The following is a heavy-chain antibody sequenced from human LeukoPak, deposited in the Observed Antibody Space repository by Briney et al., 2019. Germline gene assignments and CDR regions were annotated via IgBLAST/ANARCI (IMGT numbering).Heavy chain of an antibody. Sequence: GGSLRLSCAASGFTFSDNYMNWIRQAPGKGREWVSYISSDTTYTDYADSVKGRFTISRDNAKKLLYLQMNSLRAEDTAIYYCARDQSITTFGAFDIWGQGTMVTVSS. CDR3: ARDQSITTFGAFDI. CDR1: GFTFSDNY. CDR2: ISSDTTYT. J-gene: IGHJ3*02. D-gene: IGHD3-10*02. V-gene: IGHV3-11*06.